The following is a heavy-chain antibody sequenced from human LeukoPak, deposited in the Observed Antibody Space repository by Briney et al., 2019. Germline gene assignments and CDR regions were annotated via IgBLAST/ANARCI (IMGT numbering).Heavy chain of an antibody. J-gene: IGHJ4*02. V-gene: IGHV4-59*01. CDR1: GGSISSYY. Sequence: SETLSLTCTVFGGSISSYYWSWIRRPPGKGLEWIGYIYYSGTTNYNPSLKSRVTISVDTSKNQFSLKLNSVTAADTAVYYCARGSSSGWYGFDSWGQGTLVTVSS. CDR3: ARGSSSGWYGFDS. D-gene: IGHD6-19*01. CDR2: IYYSGTT.